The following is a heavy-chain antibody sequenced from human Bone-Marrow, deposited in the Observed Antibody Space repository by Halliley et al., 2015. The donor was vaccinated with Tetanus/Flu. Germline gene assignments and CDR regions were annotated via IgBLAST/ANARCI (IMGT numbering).Heavy chain of an antibody. CDR3: ARYYRHWLFDY. CDR1: GVSLATSGYS. CDR2: FYYSGST. D-gene: IGHD3-10*01. Sequence: TLSLTCTVSGVSLATSGYSWGWIRQPPGKGLEWIGSFYYSGSTDYNPSLKSRVSISVDTSANHLSLNLNSVTAADTAVYYCARYYRHWLFDYWGQGTLVTVSS. J-gene: IGHJ4*02. V-gene: IGHV4-39*02.